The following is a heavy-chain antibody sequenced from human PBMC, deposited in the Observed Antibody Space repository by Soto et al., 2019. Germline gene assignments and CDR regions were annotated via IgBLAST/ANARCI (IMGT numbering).Heavy chain of an antibody. CDR1: GFTFSSHG. J-gene: IGHJ4*02. V-gene: IGHV3-30*18. D-gene: IGHD3-22*01. CDR3: AKEFRHDNWFFEN. Sequence: GGSLRLSCAASGFTFSSHGMQWVRQAPGKGLEWVAVIGNDGDITYYLDSVRGRFTASRDNSRNIMYLQMNSLRAEDTAVYYCAKEFRHDNWFFENRGQGTQVTVSS. CDR2: IGNDGDIT.